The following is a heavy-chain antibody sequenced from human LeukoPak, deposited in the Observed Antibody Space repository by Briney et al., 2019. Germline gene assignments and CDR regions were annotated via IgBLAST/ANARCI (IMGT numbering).Heavy chain of an antibody. CDR1: GGSFSGYY. CDR2: INHSGST. D-gene: IGHD3-10*01. J-gene: IGHJ5*02. CDR3: ARSLTMVRGVIRRAPTCCFDR. Sequence: SETLSLTCAVYGGSFSGYYWSWIRQPPGKGLEWIGEINHSGSTNYNPSLKSRVTISVDTSKNQFSLKLSSVTAADTAVYYCARSLTMVRGVIRRAPTCCFDRWGQGTLVTVSS. V-gene: IGHV4-34*01.